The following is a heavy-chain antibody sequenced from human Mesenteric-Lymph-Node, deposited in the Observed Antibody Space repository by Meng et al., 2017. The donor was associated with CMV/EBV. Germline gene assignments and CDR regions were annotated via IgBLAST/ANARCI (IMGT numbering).Heavy chain of an antibody. D-gene: IGHD3-3*01. V-gene: IGHV1-8*01. CDR3: ARGGLWSGYYTGQHDAFDI. Sequence: ASVKVSCKASGYTFTSFDINWVRQATGQGLEWMGWMNPNSGNTGYAQKFQGRVTMTRNTSISTAYMELSSLRSDDTAVYYCARGGLWSGYYTGQHDAFDIWGQGTMVTVSS. J-gene: IGHJ3*02. CDR1: GYTFTSFD. CDR2: MNPNSGNT.